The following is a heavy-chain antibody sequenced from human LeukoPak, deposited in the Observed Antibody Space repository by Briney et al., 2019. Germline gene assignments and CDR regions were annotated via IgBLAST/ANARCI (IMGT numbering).Heavy chain of an antibody. CDR2: IQYDESSK. CDR3: ARSLGGDYVTDAFDI. V-gene: IGHV3-30*02. CDR1: GLRFSRGG. J-gene: IGHJ3*02. Sequence: GGSLRLSCKASGLRFSRGGMHWIRQAPGKGLEWLAFIQYDESSKYYADSVKGRFTISRDNAKNSLYLQMNSLRAEDTALYHCARSLGGDYVTDAFDIWGQGTMVTVSS. D-gene: IGHD4-17*01.